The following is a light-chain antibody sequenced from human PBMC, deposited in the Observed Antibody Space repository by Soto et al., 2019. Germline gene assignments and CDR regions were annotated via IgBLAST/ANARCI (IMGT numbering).Light chain of an antibody. V-gene: IGLV2-23*01. CDR2: EAT. CDR3: CSFAGSNSWV. Sequence: QSALTQPAYVSGSPGQSITISCTGSSRDVGTYDLVSWYQHHPGAAPKLMIYEATMRPSGISNRFSGSKSGNTASLTISGLQAEDEADYYCCSFAGSNSWVFGGGTKLTVL. CDR1: SRDVGTYDL. J-gene: IGLJ3*02.